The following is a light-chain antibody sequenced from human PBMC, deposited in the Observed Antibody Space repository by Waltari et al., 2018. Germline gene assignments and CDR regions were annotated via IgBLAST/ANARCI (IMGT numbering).Light chain of an antibody. V-gene: IGLV1-40*01. CDR3: QSYDSSLSGSRV. CDR2: GNS. J-gene: IGLJ1*01. Sequence: QSVLTQPPSVSGAPGQRVTISCTGSSPNIGAGYDVPWYQQLPGPAPKLLIYGNSNRPSGVPDRFSGSKSGTSASLAITGLQAEDEADYYCQSYDSSLSGSRVFGTGTKVTVL. CDR1: SPNIGAGYD.